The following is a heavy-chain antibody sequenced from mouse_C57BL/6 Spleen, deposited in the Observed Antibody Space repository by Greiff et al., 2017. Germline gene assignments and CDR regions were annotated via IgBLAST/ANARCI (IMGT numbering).Heavy chain of an antibody. CDR3: ARVPYYYGSLYFDY. CDR1: GFTFSDYY. CDR2: INYDGSST. Sequence: EVKLVESEGGLVQPGSSMKLSCTASGFTFSDYYMAWVRQVPEKGLEWVANINYDGSSTYYLDSLKSRFIISRDNAKNILYLQMSSLKSEDTATYYCARVPYYYGSLYFDYWGQGTTLTVSS. J-gene: IGHJ2*01. D-gene: IGHD1-1*01. V-gene: IGHV5-16*01.